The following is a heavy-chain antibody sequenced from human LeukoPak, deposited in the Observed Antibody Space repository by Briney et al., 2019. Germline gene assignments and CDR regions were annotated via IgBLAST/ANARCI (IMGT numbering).Heavy chain of an antibody. CDR1: GYIFTSYG. D-gene: IGHD1-20*01. J-gene: IGHJ4*02. V-gene: IGHV1-18*01. CDR3: ARGSLKWKDNSVGY. Sequence: ASVKVSCKASGYIFTSYGISWVRQAPGQGLEWMGWISAYNGNTNYAQKVQGRVTMTTDTSTKTAYMELRSLQSDDTAVYYCARGSLKWKDNSVGYWGQGTLVAVSS. CDR2: ISAYNGNT.